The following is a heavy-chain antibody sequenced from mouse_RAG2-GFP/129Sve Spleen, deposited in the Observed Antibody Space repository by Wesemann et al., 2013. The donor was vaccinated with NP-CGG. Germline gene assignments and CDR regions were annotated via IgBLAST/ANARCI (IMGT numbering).Heavy chain of an antibody. CDR2: INPDSSTI. CDR1: GFDFSRYW. CDR3: ARPYGNYFDY. D-gene: IGHD2-10*02. J-gene: IGHJ2*01. V-gene: IGHV4-1*02. Sequence: EVKLLESGGGLVQPGGSLKLSCAASGFDFSRYWMSWVRQAPGKGLEWIGEINPDSSTINYTPSLKDKFIISRDNAKNTLYLQMSKVRSEDTALYYCARPYGNYFDYWGPRGTTLTVSS.